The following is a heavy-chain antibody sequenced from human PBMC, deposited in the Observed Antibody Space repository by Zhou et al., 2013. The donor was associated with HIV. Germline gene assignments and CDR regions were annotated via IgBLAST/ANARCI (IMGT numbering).Heavy chain of an antibody. CDR1: GYPFTNYY. CDR2: INPQTGGT. Sequence: VQLVQSGSEVKTPGASVKVSCTTSGYPFTNYYTHWVRQAPGQALEWIGWINPQTGGTNYAQKFHDRVTVTTDTSANTAYMELSGLTSDDTAVYFCVRDAGPVDFDYWGQ. D-gene: IGHD2-2*01. V-gene: IGHV1-2*02. J-gene: IGHJ4*02. CDR3: VRDAGPVDFDY.